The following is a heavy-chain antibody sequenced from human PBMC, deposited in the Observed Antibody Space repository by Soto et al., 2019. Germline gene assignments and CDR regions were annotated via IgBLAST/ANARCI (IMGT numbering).Heavy chain of an antibody. CDR1: GYIFTSYP. J-gene: IGHJ4*02. D-gene: IGHD3-22*01. CDR3: ARDWSHYDNSGPREY. V-gene: IGHV1-3*01. Sequence: ASVKVSCKAYGYIFTSYPMHWVRQAPGQMLEWMGWINAGNRDAKYSQKFQGRVTITRDTSASTSYMELRSLRSEDTAVYYCARDWSHYDNSGPREYWGQGAMVTVSS. CDR2: INAGNRDA.